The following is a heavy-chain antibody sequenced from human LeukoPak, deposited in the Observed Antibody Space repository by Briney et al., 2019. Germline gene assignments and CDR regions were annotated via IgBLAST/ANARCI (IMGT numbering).Heavy chain of an antibody. Sequence: SETLSLTCTVSGGSISSGVYYWSWIRQPPGKGLEWIGYIYYSGSTYYNASLKSRVTISVDTSKNQFSLRLSSVTAADTAVYYCATWRTAKTGFDYWGQGTLVTVSS. CDR2: IYYSGST. CDR3: ATWRTAKTGFDY. V-gene: IGHV4-30-4*01. D-gene: IGHD1-1*01. CDR1: GGSISSGVYY. J-gene: IGHJ4*02.